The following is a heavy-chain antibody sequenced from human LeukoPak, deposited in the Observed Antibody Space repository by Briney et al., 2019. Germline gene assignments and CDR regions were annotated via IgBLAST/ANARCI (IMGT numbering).Heavy chain of an antibody. J-gene: IGHJ5*02. Sequence: ASVKVSCKASGYTFTSYGISWVRQAPGQGLEWMGWINPNSGGTNYAQKFQGRVTMTRDTSISTAYMELSRLRSDDTAVYYCARGITMVRGVVNWFDPWGQGTLVTVSS. CDR1: GYTFTSYG. V-gene: IGHV1-2*02. CDR2: INPNSGGT. CDR3: ARGITMVRGVVNWFDP. D-gene: IGHD3-10*01.